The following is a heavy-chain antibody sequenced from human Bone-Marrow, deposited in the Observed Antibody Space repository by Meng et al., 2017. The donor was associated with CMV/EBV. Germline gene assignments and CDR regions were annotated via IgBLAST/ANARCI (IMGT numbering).Heavy chain of an antibody. CDR2: ITNSGRHT. CDR3: AKEGGYCSGGSCYSGGPDAFDI. Sequence: SCKASGGTFSSYAMTWVRQAPGKGLEWVSSITNSGRHTPYADSVKGRFTISRDNSKNTLYLQMNSLRAEDTAVYYCAKEGGYCSGGSCYSGGPDAFDIWGQGTMVTVSS. CDR1: GGTFSSYA. J-gene: IGHJ3*02. D-gene: IGHD2-15*01. V-gene: IGHV3-23*01.